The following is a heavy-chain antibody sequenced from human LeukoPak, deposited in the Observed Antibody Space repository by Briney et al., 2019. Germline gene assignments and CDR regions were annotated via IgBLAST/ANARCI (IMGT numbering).Heavy chain of an antibody. Sequence: PSETLSLTCTVSGGSISSKNCYWGWIRQPPGEGLEWIGNIYYSGITYYHPSLKSRVSISVDTSKNQFSLKLSSVTAADTAVYYCARASCGGDCYSGDYYYYYYMEVWGKGTTVTVSS. D-gene: IGHD2-21*01. CDR3: ARASCGGDCYSGDYYYYYYMEV. J-gene: IGHJ6*03. CDR2: IYYSGIT. CDR1: GGSISSKNCY. V-gene: IGHV4-39*01.